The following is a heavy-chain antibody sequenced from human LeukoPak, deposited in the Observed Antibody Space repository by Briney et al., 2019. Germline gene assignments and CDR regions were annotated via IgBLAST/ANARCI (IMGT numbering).Heavy chain of an antibody. D-gene: IGHD4-23*01. CDR2: IYPGDSDT. J-gene: IGHJ4*02. CDR1: GYSFTSYW. CDR3: ARRGTVVNEPIDY. Sequence: GESLKISCKGSGYSFTSYWIGWVRQMPGKGLEWMGIIYPGDSDTRYSPSFQGQVTISADKSIGTAYLQWSSLKASDIAMYYCARRGTVVNEPIDYWGQGTLVTVSS. V-gene: IGHV5-51*01.